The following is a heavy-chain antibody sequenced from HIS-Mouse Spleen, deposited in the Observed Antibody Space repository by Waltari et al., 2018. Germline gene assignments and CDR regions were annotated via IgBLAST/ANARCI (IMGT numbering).Heavy chain of an antibody. J-gene: IGHJ2*01. CDR1: GGSISSSSYY. Sequence: QLQLQESGPGLVKPSETLSLTCTVPGGSISSSSYYWGWIRQPPGKGLVGIGSIDYSGSTYYNPSLKSRVTISVDTSKNQFSLKLSSVTAADTAVYYCAREIPYSSSWYDWYFDLWGRGTLVTVSS. D-gene: IGHD6-13*01. V-gene: IGHV4-39*07. CDR3: AREIPYSSSWYDWYFDL. CDR2: IDYSGST.